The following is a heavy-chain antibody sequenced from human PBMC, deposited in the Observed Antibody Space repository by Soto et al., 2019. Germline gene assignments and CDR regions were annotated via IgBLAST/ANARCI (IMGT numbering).Heavy chain of an antibody. CDR3: AREETGNDALDI. D-gene: IGHD1-1*01. J-gene: IGHJ3*02. Sequence: SETLSLTCAVSGGSLRSATYYWSWIRQHPGKGLEWIGYFYHSGSTYYKPSLRSRVTISLDTSKNQFSLNLRSVTDADTAIYYCAREETGNDALDIWGQGTLVTVSS. CDR1: GGSLRSATYY. V-gene: IGHV4-31*11. CDR2: FYHSGST.